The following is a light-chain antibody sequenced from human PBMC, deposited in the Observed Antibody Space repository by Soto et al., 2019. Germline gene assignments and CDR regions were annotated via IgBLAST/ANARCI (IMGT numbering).Light chain of an antibody. J-gene: IGLJ1*01. CDR2: DVS. CDR1: SSDVGGYNY. Sequence: QSVLTQPASVSGSPGQSITISCTGTSSDVGGYNYVSWYQHHPGKAPKLMIFDVSIRPSGVSNRFSGSKSGNTAALTISGLQPEDEADYYCSSYTTSNTRQIVFGTGTKLTVL. V-gene: IGLV2-14*03. CDR3: SSYTTSNTRQIV.